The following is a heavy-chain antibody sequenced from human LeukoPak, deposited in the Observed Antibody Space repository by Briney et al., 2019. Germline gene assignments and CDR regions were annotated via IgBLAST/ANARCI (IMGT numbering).Heavy chain of an antibody. CDR1: GGSFSGYY. J-gene: IGHJ4*02. CDR2: INHSGST. CDR3: ARGLRFGELFVFDY. V-gene: IGHV4-34*01. D-gene: IGHD3-10*01. Sequence: PSETLSLTCAVYGGSFSGYYWSWIRQPPGKGLEWIGEINHSGSTNYNPSLKSRVTISVDTSKNQFSLKLSSVTAADTAVYYCARGLRFGELFVFDYWGQGTLVTVSS.